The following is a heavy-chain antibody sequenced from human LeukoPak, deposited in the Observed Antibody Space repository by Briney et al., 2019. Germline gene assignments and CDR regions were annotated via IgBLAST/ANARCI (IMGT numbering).Heavy chain of an antibody. D-gene: IGHD6-19*01. J-gene: IGHJ4*02. Sequence: GSLRLSCAASGFPFSSYEMNWVRRAPGKGLEWVSYISSSGSTIYYADSVKGRFTISRDNAKNSLYLQMNSLRAEDTAVYYCARLVAVAGFDYWGPGTLVTVSS. CDR3: ARLVAVAGFDY. V-gene: IGHV3-48*03. CDR1: GFPFSSYE. CDR2: ISSSGSTI.